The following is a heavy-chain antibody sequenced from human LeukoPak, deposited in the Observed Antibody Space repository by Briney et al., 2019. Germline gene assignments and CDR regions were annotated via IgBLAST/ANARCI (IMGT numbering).Heavy chain of an antibody. CDR1: GGSISSSSYY. Sequence: PSETLSLTCTVSGGSISSSSYYWGWIRQPPGKGLEWIGSIYYSGSTYYNPSLKSRVTISVDTSKNQFSLKLSSVTAADTAVYYCARHRVGSGSSLDYWGQGTLVTVSS. CDR3: ARHRVGSGSSLDY. J-gene: IGHJ4*02. V-gene: IGHV4-39*01. D-gene: IGHD3-10*01. CDR2: IYYSGST.